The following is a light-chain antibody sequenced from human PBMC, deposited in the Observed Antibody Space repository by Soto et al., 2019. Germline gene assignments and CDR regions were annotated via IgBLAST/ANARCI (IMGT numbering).Light chain of an antibody. Sequence: DIQMTQSPSSLSASVGDRVTITCRASQGIDSYLAWYQQKPGKVPTLLIYAASTSQSGVPSRFSGSGSGTDFTLTISSLQPEDVATYYCQKYNSAPWTFGQGTKVEIK. CDR3: QKYNSAPWT. J-gene: IGKJ1*01. CDR2: AAS. CDR1: QGIDSY. V-gene: IGKV1-27*01.